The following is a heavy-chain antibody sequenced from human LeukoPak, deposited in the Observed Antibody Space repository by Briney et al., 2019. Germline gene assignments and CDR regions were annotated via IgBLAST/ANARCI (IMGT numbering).Heavy chain of an antibody. V-gene: IGHV4-61*02. Sequence: SETLSLTCTVSGGSISSGSYYWSWIRQPAGKGLEWIGRIYTSGSTNYNPSLKSRVTISVDTSKNQFSLKLSSVTAADTAVYYCARTFSSSLPFDYWGQGTLVTVSS. J-gene: IGHJ4*02. CDR2: IYTSGST. CDR3: ARTFSSSLPFDY. CDR1: GGSISSGSYY. D-gene: IGHD6-13*01.